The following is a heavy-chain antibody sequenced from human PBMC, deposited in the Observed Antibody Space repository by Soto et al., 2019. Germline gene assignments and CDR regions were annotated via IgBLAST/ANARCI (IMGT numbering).Heavy chain of an antibody. CDR1: GGTFSSYA. CDR2: IIPIFGTA. V-gene: IGHV1-69*12. J-gene: IGHJ6*02. D-gene: IGHD3-10*01. CDR3: ASGSGGVLWHKKMDV. Sequence: QVQLVQSGAEVKKPGSSVKVSCKASGGTFSSYAISWVRQAPGQGLEWMGGIIPIFGTANYAQKFQGRVTIXXDXSXXTAYMELSSLRSEDTAVYYCASGSGGVLWHKKMDVWGQGTTVTVSS.